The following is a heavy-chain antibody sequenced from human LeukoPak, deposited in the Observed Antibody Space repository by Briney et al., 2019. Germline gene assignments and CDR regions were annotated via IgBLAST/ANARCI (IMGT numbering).Heavy chain of an antibody. V-gene: IGHV4-59*08. CDR3: ARHLRGEQQLSGFDY. J-gene: IGHJ4*02. D-gene: IGHD6-13*01. CDR1: GGSISSYC. CDR2: IYYSGST. Sequence: SETLSLTCTVSGGSISSYCWSWIRQPPGKGLEWIGYIYYSGSTKYNPSLRSRVTISADTSKNQFSLKLSSVTAADTAVYYCARHLRGEQQLSGFDYWGQGTPVTVSS.